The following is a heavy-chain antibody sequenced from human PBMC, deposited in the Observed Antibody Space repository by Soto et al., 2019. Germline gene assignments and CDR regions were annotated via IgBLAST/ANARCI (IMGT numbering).Heavy chain of an antibody. D-gene: IGHD6-19*01. CDR2: INAGNGNT. Sequence: ASVKVSCKSSGYTFSDFGITWVRQAPGQRLEWMGWINAGNGNTKYSQKFQGRVTITRDTSASTAYMELSSLRSEDTAVYYCARLISGWPHDYYYYYYMDVWGKGTTVTVSS. CDR1: GYTFSDFG. V-gene: IGHV1-3*01. CDR3: ARLISGWPHDYYYYYYMDV. J-gene: IGHJ6*03.